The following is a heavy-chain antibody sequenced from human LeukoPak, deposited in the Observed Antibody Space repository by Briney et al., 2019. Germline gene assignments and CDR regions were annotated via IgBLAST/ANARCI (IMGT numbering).Heavy chain of an antibody. CDR3: AKSNGDGLVHI. Sequence: SETLSLTCTVSGGSNSSSRYYWGWIRQPPGKGLEWIANIYYSGSTYSNTYLKSRVTIAHDTSRNQFPLKLNSVTAADTAVYYCAKSNGDGLVHIWGQGTMVTVSS. CDR2: IYYSGST. V-gene: IGHV4-39*06. J-gene: IGHJ3*02. CDR1: GGSNSSSRYY. D-gene: IGHD2-21*01.